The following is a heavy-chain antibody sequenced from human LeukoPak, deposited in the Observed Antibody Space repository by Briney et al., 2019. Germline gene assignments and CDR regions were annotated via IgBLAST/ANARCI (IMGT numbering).Heavy chain of an antibody. CDR1: GYTFTSYY. J-gene: IGHJ4*02. CDR2: INPSGGST. V-gene: IGHV1-46*01. Sequence: ASVKGSCKASGYTFTSYYMHWVRQAPGQGLEWMGIINPSGGSTSYAQKFQGRVTMTRDTSTSTVYMELSSLRSEDTAVYYCARGPYIVVVPAAMLLPDYWGQGTLVTVSS. CDR3: ARGPYIVVVPAAMLLPDY. D-gene: IGHD2-2*01.